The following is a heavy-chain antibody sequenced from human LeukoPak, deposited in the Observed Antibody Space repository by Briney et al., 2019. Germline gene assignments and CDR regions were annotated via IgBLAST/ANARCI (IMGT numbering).Heavy chain of an antibody. J-gene: IGHJ4*02. CDR3: ARDITMVRGANGPFDY. D-gene: IGHD3-10*01. V-gene: IGHV3-30-3*01. Sequence: GRFLRLSCAASGFTFSSYAMHWVRQAPGKGLEWVAVISYDGSNKYYADSVKGRFTISRDNSKNTLYLQMNSLRAEDTAVYYCARDITMVRGANGPFDYWGQGTLVTVSS. CDR2: ISYDGSNK. CDR1: GFTFSSYA.